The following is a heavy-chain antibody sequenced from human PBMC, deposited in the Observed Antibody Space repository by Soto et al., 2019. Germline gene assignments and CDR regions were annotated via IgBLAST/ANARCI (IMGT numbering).Heavy chain of an antibody. V-gene: IGHV4-31*03. Sequence: LSLTCTVSGGSISSCGYYWSWIRQHPGKGLEWIGYIYYSGSTYYNPSLKSRVTISVDTSKNQFSLKLSSVTAADTAVYYCARGGSARPVCVDYWGQGTLVPVSS. CDR3: ARGGSARPVCVDY. CDR2: IYYSGST. J-gene: IGHJ4*02. CDR1: GGSISSCGYY. D-gene: IGHD6-6*01.